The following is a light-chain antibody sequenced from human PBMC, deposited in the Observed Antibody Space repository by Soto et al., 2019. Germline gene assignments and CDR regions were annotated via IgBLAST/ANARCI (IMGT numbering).Light chain of an antibody. V-gene: IGKV1-5*01. CDR1: QSISSW. J-gene: IGKJ3*01. Sequence: DIQMTQSPSTLSASVGDRVTITCRASQSISSWLAWYQQKPGKAPKLLIYDASSLESGVPSRFSGSGSGTEFTLTISSLQPDDFATYYCQQYNSYSPSTFGTGTKVDIK. CDR3: QQYNSYSPST. CDR2: DAS.